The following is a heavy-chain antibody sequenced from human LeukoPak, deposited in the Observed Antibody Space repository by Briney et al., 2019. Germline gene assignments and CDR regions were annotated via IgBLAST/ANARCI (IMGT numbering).Heavy chain of an antibody. V-gene: IGHV4-34*01. D-gene: IGHD3-3*01. J-gene: IGHJ4*02. CDR2: INHSGST. CDR1: GRSLSGYY. CDR3: ARVPYDFWSGYYVDY. Sequence: SETLSLTCAVYGRSLSGYYWSWIRQPPGKGLEWIREINHSGSTNYNPSLKSRVTISVDTSKNQFSLKLSSVTAADTAVYYCARVPYDFWSGYYVDYWGQGTLVTVSS.